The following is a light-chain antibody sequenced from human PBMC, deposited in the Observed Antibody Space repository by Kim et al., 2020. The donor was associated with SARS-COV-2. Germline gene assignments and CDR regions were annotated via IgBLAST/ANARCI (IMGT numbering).Light chain of an antibody. J-gene: IGLJ2*01. CDR1: RLGDKN. V-gene: IGLV3-1*01. CDR2: EDA. Sequence: VSTGHTAPITCSGDRLGDKNTYWYQQKAGQSPVLVIYEDAKRPSGIPGRFSGSNSGNTATLTISGTQAMDEADYYCQAWDTDSAVFGGGTQLTVL. CDR3: QAWDTDSAV.